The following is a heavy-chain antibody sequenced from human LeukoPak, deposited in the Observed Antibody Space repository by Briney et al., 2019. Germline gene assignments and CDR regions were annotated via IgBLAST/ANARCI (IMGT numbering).Heavy chain of an antibody. CDR3: ARDKLEGPTKRDF. Sequence: GGSLRLSCAASGFTFSDYWMSWVRQAPGKTLEWVANIKQDGSENYYVDSVAGRFTISRDNAKNSLYLQMNSLRADDTAVYYCARDKLEGPTKRDFWGRGTLVTVSS. CDR2: IKQDGSEN. V-gene: IGHV3-7*01. D-gene: IGHD1-26*01. CDR1: GFTFSDYW. J-gene: IGHJ4*02.